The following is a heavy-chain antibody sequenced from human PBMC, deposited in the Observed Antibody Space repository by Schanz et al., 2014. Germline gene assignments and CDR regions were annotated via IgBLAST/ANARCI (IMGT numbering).Heavy chain of an antibody. CDR2: INTGSNYI. CDR3: ARIGGSVFDY. J-gene: IGHJ4*02. Sequence: PGGSLRLSCAASGFSFSDYYMSWIRQAPGKGLEWISFINTGSNYINYADSVKGRFTISRDNIKNSLFLQLNSLRAEDTAVYYCARIGGSVFDYWAQGTLXTVSS. CDR1: GFSFSDYY. V-gene: IGHV3-11*03. D-gene: IGHD3-10*01.